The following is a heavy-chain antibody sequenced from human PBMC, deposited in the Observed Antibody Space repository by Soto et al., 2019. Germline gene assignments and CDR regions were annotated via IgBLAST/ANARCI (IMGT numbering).Heavy chain of an antibody. CDR3: ARDKAVAGTPTY. Sequence: QVQLQESGPGLVKPSGTLSLTCAVSGGSISSSNWWSWVRQPPGKGLEWIGEIHHSGSTHYNPSLKSRVTISVDKSKNQFSLNLSSVTAADTAMYYCARDKAVAGTPTYWGQGTLVTVSS. V-gene: IGHV4-4*02. J-gene: IGHJ4*02. CDR2: IHHSGST. CDR1: GGSISSSNW. D-gene: IGHD6-19*01.